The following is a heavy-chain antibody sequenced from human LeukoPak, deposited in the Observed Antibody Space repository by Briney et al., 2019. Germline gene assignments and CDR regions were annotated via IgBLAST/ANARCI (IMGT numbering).Heavy chain of an antibody. CDR1: GFTFTSSA. D-gene: IGHD3-22*01. CDR2: IVVGSGNT. Sequence: SVKVSCKASGFTFTSSAVQWVRQARGQRLEWIGWIVVGSGNTNYAQKFQERVTITRDMSTSTAYMELSSLRSKDTAVYYCAAEVDYYDSSGYYSPWYTPERWGQGTLVTVSS. V-gene: IGHV1-58*01. J-gene: IGHJ4*02. CDR3: AAEVDYYDSSGYYSPWYTPER.